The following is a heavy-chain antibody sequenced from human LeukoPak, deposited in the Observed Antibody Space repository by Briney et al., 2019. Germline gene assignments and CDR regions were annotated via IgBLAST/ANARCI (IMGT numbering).Heavy chain of an antibody. J-gene: IGHJ5*02. CDR1: GFTFDDYT. CDR3: ARPIAAAGGEAWFDP. Sequence: GGSLRLSCAASGFTFDDYTMHWVRQAPGKGLEWVSLISWHGSTTKYADSVKGRFTISRDNSKNTLYLQMNSLRAEDTAVYYCARPIAAAGGEAWFDPWGQGTLVTVSS. D-gene: IGHD6-13*01. V-gene: IGHV3-43*01. CDR2: ISWHGSTT.